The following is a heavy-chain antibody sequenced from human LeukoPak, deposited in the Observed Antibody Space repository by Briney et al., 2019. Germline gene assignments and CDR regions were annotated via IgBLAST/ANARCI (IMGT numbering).Heavy chain of an antibody. CDR2: IYYSGST. Sequence: PSETLSLTCTVSGGSTSSSSYYWGWIRQPPGKGLEWIGSIYYSGSTYYNPSLKSRVTISVDTSKNQFSLKLSSVTAADTAVYYCARLRTGSGSYHLIDYWGQGTLVTVSS. V-gene: IGHV4-39*01. CDR3: ARLRTGSGSYHLIDY. CDR1: GGSTSSSSYY. J-gene: IGHJ4*02. D-gene: IGHD3-10*01.